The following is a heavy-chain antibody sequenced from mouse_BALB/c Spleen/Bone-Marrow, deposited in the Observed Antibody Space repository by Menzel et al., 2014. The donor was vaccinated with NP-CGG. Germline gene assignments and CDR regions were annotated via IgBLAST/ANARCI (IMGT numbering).Heavy chain of an antibody. Sequence: VHLVESGAELVKPGASVKLSCKASGYTFTSYYMYWVKQRPGQGLEWIGEINPSNGGTNFSEKFKSKATLTVDKSSSTAYMQLSSLTSEDSAVYYCTRREYYRYDRAMDYWGQGTSVTVSS. CDR2: INPSNGGT. J-gene: IGHJ4*01. CDR1: GYTFTSYY. V-gene: IGHV1S81*02. CDR3: TRREYYRYDRAMDY. D-gene: IGHD2-14*01.